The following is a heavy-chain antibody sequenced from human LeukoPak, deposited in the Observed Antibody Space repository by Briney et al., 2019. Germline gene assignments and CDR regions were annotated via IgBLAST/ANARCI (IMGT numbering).Heavy chain of an antibody. CDR1: GYTFTSYD. J-gene: IGHJ5*02. V-gene: IGHV1-8*01. CDR3: ARKMVWVHIRFDP. Sequence: ASVKVSCKASGYTFTSYDINWVRQATGQGLEWMGWMNPNSGNTGYAQKFQGRVTMTRNTSISTAYMELSSLRSEDTAVYYCARKMVWVHIRFDPWGQGTLVTVSS. CDR2: MNPNSGNT. D-gene: IGHD3-10*01.